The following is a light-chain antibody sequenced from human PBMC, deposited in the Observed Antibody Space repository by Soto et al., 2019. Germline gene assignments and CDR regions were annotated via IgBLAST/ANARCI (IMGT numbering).Light chain of an antibody. CDR1: QNIYSY. CDR2: AAS. Sequence: DIQMTHSPSSLSASVLDIVTITFRASQNIYSYLNWYQQQPGKAPKLLIYAASTLQSGVPSRFSGSGSGTDFTLTISSLQPEDVATYYCQKCKVAPFTFGGGTKVDIK. V-gene: IGKV1-27*01. CDR3: QKCKVAPFT. J-gene: IGKJ4*01.